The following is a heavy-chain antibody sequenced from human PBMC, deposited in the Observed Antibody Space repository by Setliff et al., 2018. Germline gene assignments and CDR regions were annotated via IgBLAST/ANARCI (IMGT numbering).Heavy chain of an antibody. CDR3: VTDPPFSGWSFDS. D-gene: IGHD6-19*01. CDR1: GFTFFNHA. CDR2: IWSDGNTT. Sequence: PGGSLRLSCGASGFTFFNHAMHWVRQTPGKGLEWVAMIWSDGNTTYYADSVKGRFTVSRDNSKNTLYLQMNSLRVEDTAVYYCVTDPPFSGWSFDSWGQGTLVTVSS. J-gene: IGHJ4*02. V-gene: IGHV3-33*01.